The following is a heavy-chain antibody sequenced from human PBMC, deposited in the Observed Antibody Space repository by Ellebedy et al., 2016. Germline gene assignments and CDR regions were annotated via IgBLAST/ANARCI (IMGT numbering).Heavy chain of an antibody. CDR3: AKGNAVPGPEPLDF. CDR2: ISYDGGNK. V-gene: IGHV3-30-3*01. D-gene: IGHD6-19*01. Sequence: GESLKISCAASGFTFNNYAMYWVRQAPGKGLEWVAVISYDGGNKYYADSVKGRFTISRDNFKNTLYLQMNSLTVEDTAVYYCAKGNAVPGPEPLDFWGQGTLVTVSS. J-gene: IGHJ4*02. CDR1: GFTFNNYA.